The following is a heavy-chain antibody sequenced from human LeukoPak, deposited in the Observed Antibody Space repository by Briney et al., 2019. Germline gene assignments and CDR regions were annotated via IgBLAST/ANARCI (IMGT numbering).Heavy chain of an antibody. Sequence: PGGSLRLSCAASGFTFSSYGMHWVRQAPGKGLEWVAFIWYDGSNKYYADSVKGRSTISRDNSKNTLYLQMNSLRAEDTAVYYCAKIIVVVPAATDSFDYWGQGTLVTVSS. CDR1: GFTFSSYG. V-gene: IGHV3-30*02. CDR3: AKIIVVVPAATDSFDY. J-gene: IGHJ4*02. D-gene: IGHD2-2*01. CDR2: IWYDGSNK.